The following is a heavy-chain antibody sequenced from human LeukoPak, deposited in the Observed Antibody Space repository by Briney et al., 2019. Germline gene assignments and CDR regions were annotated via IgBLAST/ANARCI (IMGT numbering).Heavy chain of an antibody. D-gene: IGHD6-19*01. CDR1: GFIFSSYA. V-gene: IGHV3-23*01. J-gene: IGHJ4*02. Sequence: GGSLRLSCAASGFIFSSYALSWVRQAPGKGLEWVSATSGNGAKTYYADSVRGRFTISRDNSKNTLYLQMNSLRAEDTAVYYCAKDSGWPFDYWGQGTLVTVSS. CDR2: TSGNGAKT. CDR3: AKDSGWPFDY.